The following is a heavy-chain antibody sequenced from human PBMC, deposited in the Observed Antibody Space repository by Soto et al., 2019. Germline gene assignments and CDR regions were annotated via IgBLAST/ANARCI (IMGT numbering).Heavy chain of an antibody. CDR3: AKLGLCGGDCSEVGDY. V-gene: IGHV3-30*18. CDR1: GFTFSSYG. CDR2: ISYDGSNK. J-gene: IGHJ4*02. D-gene: IGHD2-21*02. Sequence: QVQLVESGGGVVQPGRSLRLSCAASGFTFSSYGMHWVRQAPGKGLEWVAVISYDGSNKYYADSVKGRFTISRDNSKNTLYLQMNSLRAEDTAVYYCAKLGLCGGDCSEVGDYWGQGTLVTVSS.